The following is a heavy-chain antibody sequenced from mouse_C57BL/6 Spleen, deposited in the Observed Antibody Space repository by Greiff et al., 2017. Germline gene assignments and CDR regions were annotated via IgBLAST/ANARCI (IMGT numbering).Heavy chain of an antibody. CDR3: TNTGQLTSGD. V-gene: IGHV1-82*01. CDR1: GYTFRSAW. J-gene: IGHJ2*01. Sequence: VQLQQSGAELVKPGASVKLSCKASGYTFRSAWMHWVKQRPEQGLEWIGWIYPGNGDTNYTAKFKGKATLTADKSSNTAYRHLSSLTSEDTAVYYCTNTGQLTSGDWGDSTTLSVS. CDR2: IYPGNGDT. D-gene: IGHD6-1*01.